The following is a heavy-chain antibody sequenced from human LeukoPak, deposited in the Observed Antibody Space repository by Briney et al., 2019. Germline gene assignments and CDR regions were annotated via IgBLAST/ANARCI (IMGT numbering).Heavy chain of an antibody. D-gene: IGHD1-26*01. J-gene: IGHJ6*03. CDR3: AKGSGSYFFYFYMDV. V-gene: IGHV3-23*01. Sequence: GGSLRLSCAASGFTFSSYAMSWVRQAPGKGLEWVSAISGSGGSTYYADSVKGRFTISRDNSKNTLYLQMNSLRAEDTAVYYCAKGSGSYFFYFYMDVWGKGTTVTVSS. CDR1: GFTFSSYA. CDR2: ISGSGGST.